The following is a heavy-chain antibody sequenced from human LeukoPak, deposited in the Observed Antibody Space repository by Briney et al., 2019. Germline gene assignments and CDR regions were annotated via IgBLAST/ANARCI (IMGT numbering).Heavy chain of an antibody. D-gene: IGHD4-17*01. CDR3: ARDNYADYAKDS. J-gene: IGHJ5*01. CDR1: GFTFGSYW. CDR2: IKDDGSKE. V-gene: IGHV3-7*01. Sequence: GGSLRLSCEASGFTFGSYWMSWVRQAPGKGLEWVANIKDDGSKEYYVDSVKGRFTISRDNAKSSLYLQMNSLRVDDAAVYYCARDNYADYAKDSWGQGTLVTVS.